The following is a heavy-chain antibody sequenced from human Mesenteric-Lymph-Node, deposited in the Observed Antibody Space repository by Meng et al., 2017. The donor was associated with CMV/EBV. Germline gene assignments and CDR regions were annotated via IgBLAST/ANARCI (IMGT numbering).Heavy chain of an antibody. D-gene: IGHD3-22*01. CDR2: IVGSGSST. Sequence: GESLKISCAASGFTFSSYAMTWVRQAPGKGLEWVSSIVGSGSSTYYADSVKGRFIISRDNSKNAVYLQMNGLRAEDTALYYCARDYYDASGSIWGQGTLVTVSS. CDR3: ARDYYDASGSI. CDR1: GFTFSSYA. V-gene: IGHV3-23*01. J-gene: IGHJ4*02.